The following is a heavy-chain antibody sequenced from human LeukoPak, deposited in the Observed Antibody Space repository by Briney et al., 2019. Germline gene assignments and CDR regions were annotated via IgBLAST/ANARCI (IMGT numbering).Heavy chain of an antibody. V-gene: IGHV1-46*01. CDR1: RYTFTTYY. J-gene: IGHJ4*02. CDR2: INPSVDST. Sequence: SSVKASCEASRYTFTTYYIHWVRQSPGHQLECRGKINPSVDSTNYAPKLPCRVNMTSDTSTSTVYMELSRLRSEGTAVYYCARTLSDSGLSYWGQGTLVNVSS. CDR3: ARTLSDSGLSY. D-gene: IGHD3/OR15-3a*01.